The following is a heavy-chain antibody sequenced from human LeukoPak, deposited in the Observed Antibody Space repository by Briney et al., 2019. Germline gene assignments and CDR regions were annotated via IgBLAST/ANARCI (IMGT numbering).Heavy chain of an antibody. J-gene: IGHJ4*01. CDR1: GFTLSNYW. Sequence: GGSLRLSCSASGFTLSNYWMHWVRQAPGKGLVWVARLHSNGAFTTYADSVKGRFTISRDTAKNTLYLQMNSLRVEDAAVYYCARFVVVTAGDYWGQGTLVTVSS. CDR3: ARFVVVTAGDY. V-gene: IGHV3-74*01. CDR2: LHSNGAFT. D-gene: IGHD2-21*02.